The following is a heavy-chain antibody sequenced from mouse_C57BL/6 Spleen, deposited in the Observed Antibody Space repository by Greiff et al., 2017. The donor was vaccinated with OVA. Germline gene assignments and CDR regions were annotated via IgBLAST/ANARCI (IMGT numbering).Heavy chain of an antibody. CDR2: INPSTGGT. J-gene: IGHJ1*03. CDR1: GYSFTGYY. Sequence: VQLKQSGPELVKPGASVKISCKASGYSFTGYYMHWVKQSSEKSLEWIGEINPSTGGTSYNQKFKGKATLTVDKSSSTAYMQLKSLTSEDSAVYYCARRGGNYVGYFDVWGTGTTVTVSS. D-gene: IGHD2-1*01. V-gene: IGHV1-43*01. CDR3: ARRGGNYVGYFDV.